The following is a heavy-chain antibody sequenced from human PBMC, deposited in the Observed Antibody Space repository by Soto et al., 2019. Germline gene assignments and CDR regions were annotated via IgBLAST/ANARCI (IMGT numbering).Heavy chain of an antibody. CDR2: IYHTGTT. Sequence: QVHLQESGPGLVRPSETLSLTCSVSGGSVIGGGYYWAWIRQRPGKGLEWIGYIYHTGTTYYNPSLKSPVRMSVETSKYQFLMSLASVTASDTAGYYCARDGTSNPNYFDPWRNGILVTVSS. CDR1: GGSVIGGGYY. V-gene: IGHV4-31*01. J-gene: IGHJ5*02. D-gene: IGHD4-4*01. CDR3: ARDGTSNPNYFDP.